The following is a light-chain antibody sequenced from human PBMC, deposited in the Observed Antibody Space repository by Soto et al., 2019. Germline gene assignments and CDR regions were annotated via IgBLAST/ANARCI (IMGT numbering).Light chain of an antibody. CDR1: QSVSSN. CDR2: GAS. V-gene: IGKV3-15*01. CDR3: QQFNNWPLDPMYT. Sequence: VVMTQSPATLSVSPGERATLSCRASQSVSSNLAWYQQSPGQAPRLLIYGASTRSTGIPARFSGSGSGTELTLTISSLQSEDFAVYYCQQFNNWPLDPMYTFGQGTKLEIK. J-gene: IGKJ2*01.